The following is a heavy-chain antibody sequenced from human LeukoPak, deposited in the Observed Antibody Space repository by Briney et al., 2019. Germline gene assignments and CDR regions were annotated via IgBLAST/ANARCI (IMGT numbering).Heavy chain of an antibody. D-gene: IGHD4-17*01. CDR2: IKSKTDGGTT. J-gene: IGHJ4*02. CDR1: GFTFSNAW. Sequence: NPGGSLRLSCAASGFTFSNAWMSWVRQAPGKGLEWVGRIKSKTDGGTTDYAAPVKGRFTISRDDSKNTLYLQMNSLKTEDTAVYYCTTARDYGDYPDYWGQGTLVTVSS. V-gene: IGHV3-15*01. CDR3: TTARDYGDYPDY.